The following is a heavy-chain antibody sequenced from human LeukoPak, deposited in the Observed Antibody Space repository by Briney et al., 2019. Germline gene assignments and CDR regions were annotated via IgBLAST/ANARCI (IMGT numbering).Heavy chain of an antibody. J-gene: IGHJ4*02. CDR3: GSSGV. CDR1: GFTFDDYA. CDR2: ISWNSGSI. V-gene: IGHV3-9*01. D-gene: IGHD6-19*01. Sequence: GRSLRLSCAASGFTFDDYAMHWVRQAPGKGLEWVSGISWNSGSIGYADSVKGRFTISRDNAKNSLYLQMNSLRAEGTAVYYSGSSGVWGQGTLVTVSS.